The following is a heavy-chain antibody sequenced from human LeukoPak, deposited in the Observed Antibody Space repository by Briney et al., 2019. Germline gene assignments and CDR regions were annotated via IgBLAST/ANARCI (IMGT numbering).Heavy chain of an antibody. CDR3: AGPVAGIRT. D-gene: IGHD6-19*01. Sequence: SETLSLTCTVSGGSLSGSSYYCGWIRQPPGKGREWVGSIYYSGSTYYNPSLKSRVTISVDTSKNQFSLKLSSVTAADTAVYYCAGPVAGIRTWGQGTLVTVSS. CDR1: GGSLSGSSYY. CDR2: IYYSGST. V-gene: IGHV4-39*01. J-gene: IGHJ5*02.